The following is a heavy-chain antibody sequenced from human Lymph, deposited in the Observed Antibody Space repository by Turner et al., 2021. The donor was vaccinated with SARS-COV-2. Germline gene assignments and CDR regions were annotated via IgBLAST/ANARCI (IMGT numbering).Heavy chain of an antibody. CDR1: CYTFTSHG. D-gene: IGHD6-19*01. Sequence: VPLVLSGSEAQTPGASVTVSCIASCYTFTSHGISWVRQAPGQGLGWMGMSSIYNSNTNYAQKLQGRVTMTTDTSTSTAYMELRSLGSDDAAVYYCARFTASIEVTGRYFDYWGQGTLVTVSS. CDR2: SSIYNSNT. J-gene: IGHJ4*02. CDR3: ARFTASIEVTGRYFDY. V-gene: IGHV1-18*01.